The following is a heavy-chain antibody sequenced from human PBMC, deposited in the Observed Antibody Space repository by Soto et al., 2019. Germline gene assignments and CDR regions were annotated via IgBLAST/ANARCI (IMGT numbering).Heavy chain of an antibody. CDR2: IYYSGST. Sequence: SETLSLTCTVSGGXISSSSYYWGWIRQPPGKGLEWIGSIYYSGSTYYNPSLKSRVTISVDTSKNQFSLKLSSVTAADTAVYYCARGSGYDRWNFDYWGQGTLVTVSS. D-gene: IGHD5-12*01. CDR1: GGXISSSSYY. J-gene: IGHJ4*02. CDR3: ARGSGYDRWNFDY. V-gene: IGHV4-39*01.